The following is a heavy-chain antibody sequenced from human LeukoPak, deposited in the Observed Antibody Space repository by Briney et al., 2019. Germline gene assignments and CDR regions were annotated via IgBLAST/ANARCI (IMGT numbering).Heavy chain of an antibody. CDR3: ARATLLLWFGELLDRSMDV. D-gene: IGHD3-10*01. V-gene: IGHV3-48*01. J-gene: IGHJ6*03. CDR2: IDTGTSTI. Sequence: GGSLRLSCAASGFTFSTYSMNWVHQAPGKGLEWVSYIDTGTSTIYYADSVKGRFTISKDNAKNSLYLQMNSLRTEDTAVYYCARATLLLWFGELLDRSMDVWGKGTTVTVSS. CDR1: GFTFSTYS.